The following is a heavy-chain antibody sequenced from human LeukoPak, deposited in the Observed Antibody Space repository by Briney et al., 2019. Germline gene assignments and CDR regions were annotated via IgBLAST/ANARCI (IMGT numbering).Heavy chain of an antibody. Sequence: GGSLRLSCAASEFTFRSYAMNWVRQAPGKGLEWVSAISGSGPFSTSGTTTYYADSVKGRFTISRDNSKNTLYLQTNTLRADDTAVYYCARVSPDDAFDIWGPGTMVTVSS. CDR3: ARVSPDDAFDI. V-gene: IGHV3-23*01. CDR2: ISGSGPFSTSGTTT. CDR1: EFTFRSYA. J-gene: IGHJ3*02.